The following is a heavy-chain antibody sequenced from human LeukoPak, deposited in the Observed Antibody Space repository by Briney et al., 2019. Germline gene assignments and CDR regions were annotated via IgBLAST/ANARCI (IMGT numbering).Heavy chain of an antibody. Sequence: GGSLRLSCTVSGFTVSSNSMSWVRQASGKGLEWVSFIYSDNTHYSDSVKGRFTISRDNSKNTLYLQMNSLRAEDTAVYYCARRAGAYSHPYDYWGQGTLVTVSS. J-gene: IGHJ4*02. D-gene: IGHD4/OR15-4a*01. CDR3: ARRAGAYSHPYDY. CDR2: IYSDNT. V-gene: IGHV3-53*01. CDR1: GFTVSSNS.